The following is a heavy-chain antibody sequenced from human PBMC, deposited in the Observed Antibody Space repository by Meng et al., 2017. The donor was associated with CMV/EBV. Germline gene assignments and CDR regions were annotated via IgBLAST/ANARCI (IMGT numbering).Heavy chain of an antibody. D-gene: IGHD3-3*01. CDR2: IKISGST. V-gene: IGHV4-34*01. J-gene: IGHJ2*01. CDR3: ARGASHVLVDFWSGLHWYIDL. Sequence: GSLRPSCALYGGSSSGYSWNWIRQPPGKGLEWIGEIKISGSTNYNPSLRSRVTLSVDTSKNQFSLKLSSVTAADTAVYYCARGASHVLVDFWSGLHWYIDLWGRGTLVTVSS. CDR1: GGSSSGYS.